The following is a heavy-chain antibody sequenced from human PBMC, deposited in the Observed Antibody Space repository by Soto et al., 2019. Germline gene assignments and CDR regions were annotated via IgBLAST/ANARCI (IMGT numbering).Heavy chain of an antibody. J-gene: IGHJ4*02. CDR1: GGSVTRSSHY. CDR2: VYFSETT. V-gene: IGHV4-39*01. D-gene: IGHD2-15*01. CDR3: ASPFCRGGRCYFTY. Sequence: QLQLQESGPGLVKPSETLSLTCTVSGGSVTRSSHYWGWVRQPPGKGLEWIGTVYFSETTSYNPSRKSRVTISVDTSKNHLSLNLRSVTAADTAVYFCASPFCRGGRCYFTYWGQGTLVIVSS.